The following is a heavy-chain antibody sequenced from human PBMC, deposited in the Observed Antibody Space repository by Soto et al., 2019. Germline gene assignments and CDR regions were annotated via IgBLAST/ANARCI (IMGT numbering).Heavy chain of an antibody. J-gene: IGHJ4*02. CDR3: ARDGQWLPRDGLRSSYYCDY. CDR2: IWYDGGNK. Sequence: QVQLVESGGGVVQPGRSLRLSCAASGFNFSSYVMHWVRQAPGKGLEWVAVIWYDGGNKYYADSVKGRFTISRDNSKNTVYLQMNSLRAEDTAVYYCARDGQWLPRDGLRSSYYCDYWGQGTLGTVSS. V-gene: IGHV3-33*01. CDR1: GFNFSSYV. D-gene: IGHD6-19*01.